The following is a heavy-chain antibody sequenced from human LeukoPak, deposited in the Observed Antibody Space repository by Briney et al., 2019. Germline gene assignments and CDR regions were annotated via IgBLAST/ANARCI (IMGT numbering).Heavy chain of an antibody. CDR2: IYHSGST. CDR3: ARHLSYDFWSGYPGNWFDP. V-gene: IGHV4-30-2*03. J-gene: IGHJ5*02. CDR1: GGSISSGGYS. Sequence: SETLSLTCAVSGGSISSGGYSWSWIRQPPGKGLEWIGYIYHSGSTYYNPSLKSRVTISVDTSKNQFSLKLSSVTAADTAVYYCARHLSYDFWSGYPGNWFDPWGQGTLVTVSS. D-gene: IGHD3-3*01.